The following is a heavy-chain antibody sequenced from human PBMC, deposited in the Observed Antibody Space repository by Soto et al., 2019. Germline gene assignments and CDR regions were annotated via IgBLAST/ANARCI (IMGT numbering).Heavy chain of an antibody. CDR2: IHKTGTIT. CDR1: GFTFSTYA. J-gene: IGHJ4*02. CDR3: VRDLNYKFFFDL. V-gene: IGHV3-23*05. Sequence: EGQVVESGGDLVQPGDSLTISCAASGFTFSTYAMSWVRQAPGKGLAWGSGIHKTGTITFYADSVKGRFTISRDNSKNTLYLHMRSLRDGDTAVYYCVRDLNYKFFFDLWGQGTLVTVSS. D-gene: IGHD3-10*01.